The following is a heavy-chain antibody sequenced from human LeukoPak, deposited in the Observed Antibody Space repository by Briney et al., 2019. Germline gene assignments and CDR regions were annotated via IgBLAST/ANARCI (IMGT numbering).Heavy chain of an antibody. CDR1: GYSFTSYW. Sequence: GESLKISCKGSGYSFTSYWIGWVRQMPGKGLEWMGIIYPGDSDTRYSPSSQGQVTISADKSISTAYLQWSSLKASDTAMYYCARPIAVAGTSYYFDYWGQGTLVTVSS. D-gene: IGHD6-19*01. CDR2: IYPGDSDT. J-gene: IGHJ4*02. V-gene: IGHV5-51*01. CDR3: ARPIAVAGTSYYFDY.